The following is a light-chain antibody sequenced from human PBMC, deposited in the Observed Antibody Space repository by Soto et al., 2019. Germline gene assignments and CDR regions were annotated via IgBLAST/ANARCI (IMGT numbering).Light chain of an antibody. Sequence: EIVLTQSPATLSLSPGERATLSCRASQSVSNFLAWYQQRPGQAPRLLLYGASNRATGTPARFSGSGSGTDFTLTISSLEPEDSAVYYCQQYNNWPPYTFGQGTKVDIK. CDR2: GAS. J-gene: IGKJ2*01. CDR1: QSVSNF. CDR3: QQYNNWPPYT. V-gene: IGKV3-11*01.